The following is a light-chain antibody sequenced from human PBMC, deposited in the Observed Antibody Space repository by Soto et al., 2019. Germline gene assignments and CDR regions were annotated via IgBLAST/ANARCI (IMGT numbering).Light chain of an antibody. CDR3: QQFSSPPFFP. J-gene: IGKJ2*01. CDR1: QSVFKGSNNKDC. Sequence: DIVMTQSPDSLAVSLGERATINCKSSQSVFKGSNNKDCLAWYQQKPGQPPKLLLYWPSTRESGVPDRFSGSRSGTDFTLTIITLQAEDAAIYHCQQFSSPPFFPFGQGTKVEIK. CDR2: WPS. V-gene: IGKV4-1*01.